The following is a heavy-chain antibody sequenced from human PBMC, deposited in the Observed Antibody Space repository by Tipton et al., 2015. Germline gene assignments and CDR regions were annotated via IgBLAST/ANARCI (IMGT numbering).Heavy chain of an antibody. J-gene: IGHJ4*02. CDR3: ARDGTFVGATTFDY. Sequence: SLRLSCAASGFTVSSYYMSWVRQAPGEGLEWVSVISGGSSTYYADSLKGRFTISRDNAKNSLYLHISSLRVEDTAVYYCARDGTFVGATTFDYWGQGTPVTVSS. V-gene: IGHV3-53*01. CDR2: ISGGSST. CDR1: GFTVSSYY. D-gene: IGHD1-26*01.